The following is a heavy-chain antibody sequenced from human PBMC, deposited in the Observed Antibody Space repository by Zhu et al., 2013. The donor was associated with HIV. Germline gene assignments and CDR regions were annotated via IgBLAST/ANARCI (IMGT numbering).Heavy chain of an antibody. V-gene: IGHV1-8*01. CDR3: ARERTYYYDSSGYYDAFDI. CDR1: GYTFTSYD. CDR2: MNPNSGNT. D-gene: IGHD3-22*01. Sequence: QVQLVQSRTEVKKPGASVTVSCKASGYTFTSYDINWVRQATGQGLEWMGWMNPNSGNTGYAQKFQGRVTMTRNTSISTAYMELSSLRSEDTAVYYCARERTYYYDSSGYYDAFDIWGQGTMVIVSS. J-gene: IGHJ3*02.